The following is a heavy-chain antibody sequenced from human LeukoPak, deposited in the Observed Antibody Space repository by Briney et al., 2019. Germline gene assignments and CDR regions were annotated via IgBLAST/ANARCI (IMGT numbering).Heavy chain of an antibody. Sequence: GGSLRLSCAASGFTFSSYEMNWVRQAPGKGLEWVSYISSSGSTIYYADSVKGRFTISRDNAKNSLYLQMNSLRAEDTAVYYCARDEYYDYVWGSYRYGHFDYWGQGTLVTVSS. V-gene: IGHV3-48*03. CDR3: ARDEYYDYVWGSYRYGHFDY. J-gene: IGHJ4*02. CDR2: ISSSGSTI. CDR1: GFTFSSYE. D-gene: IGHD3-16*02.